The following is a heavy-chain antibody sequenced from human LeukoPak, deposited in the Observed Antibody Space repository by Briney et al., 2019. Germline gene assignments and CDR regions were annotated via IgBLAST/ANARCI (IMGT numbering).Heavy chain of an antibody. CDR1: GFTFSNYW. V-gene: IGHV3-7*05. J-gene: IGHJ5*02. Sequence: GGSLRLSCAASGFTFSNYWMIWVPQAPGKGLEWVGNIKQDGSEKRYADSVRGRFRISSDNAQTSLYLQMNSLRAEDTAVYYCARTSDPWLQLTWGQGTLVTVSS. CDR3: ARTSDPWLQLT. D-gene: IGHD5-24*01. CDR2: IKQDGSEK.